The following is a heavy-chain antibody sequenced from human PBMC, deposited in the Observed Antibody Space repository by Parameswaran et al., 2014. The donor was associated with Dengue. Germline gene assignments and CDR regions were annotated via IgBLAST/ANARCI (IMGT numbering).Heavy chain of an antibody. Sequence: VRQMPGKGLEYMGIIYPADSDIRYSPSFQGQVTISVDKSISSAHLQWTSLRASDTAMYYCARTSDSTASGAFDIWGPGGHRSPSPQ. D-gene: IGHD2-8*02. V-gene: IGHV5-51*01. J-gene: IGHJ3*02. CDR3: ARTSDSTASGAFDI. CDR2: IYPADSDI.